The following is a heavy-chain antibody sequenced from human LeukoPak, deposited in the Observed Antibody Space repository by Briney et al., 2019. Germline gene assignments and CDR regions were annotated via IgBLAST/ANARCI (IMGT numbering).Heavy chain of an antibody. J-gene: IGHJ3*02. Sequence: SETLSLTCTVSGDSIRSSDYYWGCLRQSPGKGLEWIGTISDGGSTYYNPSLKSRIIISVDTSKNQFSLQLSSVTAADTAVYYCVRHCCSSPSKRTFDIWGQGTLVAVSS. D-gene: IGHD2-15*01. CDR2: ISDGGST. V-gene: IGHV4-39*01. CDR3: VRHCCSSPSKRTFDI. CDR1: GDSIRSSDYY.